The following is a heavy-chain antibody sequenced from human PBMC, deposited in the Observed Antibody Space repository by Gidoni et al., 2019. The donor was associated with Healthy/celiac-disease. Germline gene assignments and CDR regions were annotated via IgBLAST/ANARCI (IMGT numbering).Heavy chain of an antibody. CDR2: MNHNSGNT. CDR3: ARSRWYYDSGGYHYRGNWFDP. D-gene: IGHD3-22*01. CDR1: GHTFTSYD. V-gene: IGHV1-8*01. J-gene: IGHJ5*02. Sequence: QVQLVQSGAEVKKPGASAKVACKASGHTFTSYDIHWVGQDAGHGLEWMGWMNHNSGNTGYAQKFRGRVIMTRSNYINTAYMELISLRCEDTAVYYCARSRWYYDSGGYHYRGNWFDPWGQGTLVTVSS.